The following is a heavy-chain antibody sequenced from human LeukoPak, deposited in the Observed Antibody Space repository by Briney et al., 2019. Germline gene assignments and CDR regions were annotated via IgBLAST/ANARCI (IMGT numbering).Heavy chain of an antibody. Sequence: GGSLRLSCAASGFTFSSYSMSWVRQAPGRGLEWVSGITGSGGTTYYADSVRGRFTISRDNSKNILYLQMNSLRAEDTAVYYCARDGYFGYSSSWLDYWGQGTLVTVSS. CDR1: GFTFSSYS. CDR3: ARDGYFGYSSSWLDY. J-gene: IGHJ4*02. CDR2: ITGSGGTT. D-gene: IGHD6-13*01. V-gene: IGHV3-23*01.